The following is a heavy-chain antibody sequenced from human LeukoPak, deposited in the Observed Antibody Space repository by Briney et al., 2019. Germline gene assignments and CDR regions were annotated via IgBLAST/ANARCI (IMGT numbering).Heavy chain of an antibody. D-gene: IGHD3-10*01. J-gene: IGHJ6*03. Sequence: QSSKTLSLTCSVSGGSISSSSYFWGWIRQPPGKGLEWIASVHHSGSTYYNPSLKSRLTISVDTSKNQFSLKMSSVTAADTAVYFCARQLYVSGSYYAPMDVWGKGTTVTISS. CDR2: VHHSGST. V-gene: IGHV4-39*01. CDR1: GGSISSSSYF. CDR3: ARQLYVSGSYYAPMDV.